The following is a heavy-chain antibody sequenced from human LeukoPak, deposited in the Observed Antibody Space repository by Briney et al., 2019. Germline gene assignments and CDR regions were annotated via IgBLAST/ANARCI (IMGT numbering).Heavy chain of an antibody. CDR1: GYTFTDYY. CDR2: INPNSGGS. J-gene: IGHJ4*02. CDR3: ARGSGYGDSPGLH. D-gene: IGHD4-17*01. Sequence: GASVTVSCKASGYTFTDYYMHWVRQDPGQGLEWMGRINPNSGGSNYAQKFQDRVTMTRDTSISTAYMALNSLRSDDTAVYYCARGSGYGDSPGLHWGQGALVTVSS. V-gene: IGHV1-2*06.